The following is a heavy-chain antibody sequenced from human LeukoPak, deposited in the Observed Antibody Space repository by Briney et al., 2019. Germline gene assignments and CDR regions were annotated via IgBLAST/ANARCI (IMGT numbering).Heavy chain of an antibody. Sequence: SETLSLTCTVSGGSISSYYWSWIRQPPGKGLEWIGYIYYSGSTNYNPSLKSRVTISVDTSKNQFSLKLSSVIAADTAVYYCARYIPTDAFDIWGQGTMVTVSS. CDR3: ARYIPTDAFDI. CDR1: GGSISSYY. J-gene: IGHJ3*02. CDR2: IYYSGST. V-gene: IGHV4-59*01. D-gene: IGHD2-2*02.